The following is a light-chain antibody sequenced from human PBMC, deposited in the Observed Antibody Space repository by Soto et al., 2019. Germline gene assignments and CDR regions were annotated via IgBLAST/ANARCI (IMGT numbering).Light chain of an antibody. CDR1: QGISNE. J-gene: IGKJ5*01. V-gene: IGKV1-6*01. CDR3: QQLLSYPIT. CDR2: GAS. Sequence: IQMPQSPSSLSASLGDRVTITCRASQGISNELGWYQQRPGKAPKVLIYGASNLQSGVPSRFSGSASGTDFTLTITSLQPEDFATYYCQQLLSYPITFGQGTRLEI.